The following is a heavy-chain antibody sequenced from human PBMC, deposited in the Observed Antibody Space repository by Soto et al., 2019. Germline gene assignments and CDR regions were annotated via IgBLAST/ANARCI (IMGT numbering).Heavy chain of an antibody. CDR1: GYTFTSYA. Sequence: ASVKVSCKASGYTFTSYAMHWVRQAPGQRLEWMGWINAGNGNTKYSQKFQGRATITRDTSASTAYMELSSLRSEDTAVYYCARDRSGYCSSTSCYYYYYYGMDVWGQGTTVTVSS. CDR2: INAGNGNT. CDR3: ARDRSGYCSSTSCYYYYYYGMDV. V-gene: IGHV1-3*01. D-gene: IGHD2-2*01. J-gene: IGHJ6*02.